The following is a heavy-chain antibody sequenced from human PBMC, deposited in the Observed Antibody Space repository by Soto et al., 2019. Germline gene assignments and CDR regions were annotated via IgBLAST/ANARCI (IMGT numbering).Heavy chain of an antibody. J-gene: IGHJ4*02. V-gene: IGHV3-74*01. CDR3: VCFECGRTAVVTAMEANGY. CDR2: INSDETIT. CDR1: GFTFSNYW. D-gene: IGHD2-21*02. Sequence: GGSLRLSCAASGFTFSNYWMHWVRQSPGKGLVWVSRINSDETITSCADSVKGRFTISRDNAKNTLYLQMSSLRVEDTALYYCVCFECGRTAVVTAMEANGYWGQGTLVTVSS.